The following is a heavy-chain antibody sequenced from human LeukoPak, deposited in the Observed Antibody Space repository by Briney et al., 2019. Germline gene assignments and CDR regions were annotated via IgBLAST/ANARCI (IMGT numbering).Heavy chain of an antibody. CDR3: APDPNKWLRNY. CDR1: GFTFSSSA. J-gene: IGHJ4*02. D-gene: IGHD5-12*01. Sequence: PGGSLRLSCAASGFTFSSSAMSWVRQAPGKGLEWVSAISNNGGYTYYADSVQGRFTISRDNSKNTLYLQMSSLRAEDTAVYYCAPDPNKWLRNYWGQGTLVTVSS. V-gene: IGHV3-23*01. CDR2: ISNNGGYT.